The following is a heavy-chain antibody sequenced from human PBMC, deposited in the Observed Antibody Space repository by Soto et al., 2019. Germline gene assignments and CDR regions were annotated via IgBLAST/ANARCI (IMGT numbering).Heavy chain of an antibody. CDR3: ARVSFSRARVNYYSFGTDV. V-gene: IGHV1-69*13. CDR2: IIPIFDTA. Sequence: SVKVSCKGCGGTFSSYAISWVRQAPGQGLEWMGGIIPIFDTASYAQKFQGRVTITADESTSTADMELSSLRSEDTAVYYCARVSFSRARVNYYSFGTDVWGQGTTVTVSS. CDR1: GGTFSSYA. D-gene: IGHD3-3*01. J-gene: IGHJ6*02.